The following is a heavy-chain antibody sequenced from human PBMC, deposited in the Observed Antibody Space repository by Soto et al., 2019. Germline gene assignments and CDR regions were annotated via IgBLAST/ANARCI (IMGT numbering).Heavy chain of an antibody. CDR1: GFTFSSYA. CDR2: ISGSGGST. D-gene: IGHD2-21*01. J-gene: IGHJ4*02. V-gene: IGHV3-23*01. Sequence: EVQLLESGGGLVQPGGSLRLSCAASGFTFSSYAMSWVRQAPGKGLEWVSAISGSGGSTYYADSVKGRFTISRDNSNNTLYLEMNSLRTEDTDVYYCAEVCGSFINVSAFDYWGQGTLVNVSS. CDR3: AEVCGSFINVSAFDY.